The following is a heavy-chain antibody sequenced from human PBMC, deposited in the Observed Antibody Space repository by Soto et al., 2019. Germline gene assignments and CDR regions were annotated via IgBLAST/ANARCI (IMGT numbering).Heavy chain of an antibody. J-gene: IGHJ6*02. CDR1: GYSFTSYW. D-gene: IGHD6-13*01. CDR3: ARQAAAGKYYYAMDV. CDR2: IYPGDSDT. Sequence: GESLKISCKGSGYSFTSYWIGRVRQMPGKGLEWMGIIYPGDSDTRYSPSFQGQVTISADKSINTTYLQWSSLKASDTAIYYCARQAAAGKYYYAMDVWGQGTTVTVSS. V-gene: IGHV5-51*01.